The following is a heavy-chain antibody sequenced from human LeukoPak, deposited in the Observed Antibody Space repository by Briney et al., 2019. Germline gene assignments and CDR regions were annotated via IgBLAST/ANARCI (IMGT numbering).Heavy chain of an antibody. CDR3: ASGGVVGPSTYWFYDL. CDR1: GFTFSRNW. D-gene: IGHD1-26*01. Sequence: GGSLRLPCEASGFTFSRNWMTWVRQAPGKGLEWVANIRQDGNEKYYVDSVKGRFTISRDNAKNSLYLQMNSLRAEDTAVYYCASGGVVGPSTYWFYDLWGRGTRVTVSS. V-gene: IGHV3-7*01. J-gene: IGHJ2*01. CDR2: IRQDGNEK.